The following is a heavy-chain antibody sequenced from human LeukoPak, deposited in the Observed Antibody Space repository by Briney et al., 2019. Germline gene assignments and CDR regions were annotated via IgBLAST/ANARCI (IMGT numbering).Heavy chain of an antibody. D-gene: IGHD3-10*01. CDR2: ISYDGSNK. Sequence: GGSLRLSCAASGFTFSSYGMHWVRQAPGKGLEGVAVISYDGSNKYYADSVKGRFTISRDNSKNTLYLQMNSLRAEDTAVYYCAKDRESSYGLLWFGELLCDIDYWGQGTLVTVSS. CDR3: AKDRESSYGLLWFGELLCDIDY. J-gene: IGHJ4*02. V-gene: IGHV3-30*18. CDR1: GFTFSSYG.